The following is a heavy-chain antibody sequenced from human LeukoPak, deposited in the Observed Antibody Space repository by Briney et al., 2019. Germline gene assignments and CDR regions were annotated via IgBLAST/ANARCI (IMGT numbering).Heavy chain of an antibody. CDR1: GFTFSDYY. D-gene: IGHD3-22*01. CDR3: ASPIPRYYYDSSGPHYYGMDV. J-gene: IGHJ6*02. V-gene: IGHV3-11*01. Sequence: GGSLRLSCAASGFTFSDYYMSWIRQAPGKGLEWVSYISSSGSTIYYAESVKGRFTISRDNAKNSVYLQMNSLRAEDTAVYYCASPIPRYYYDSSGPHYYGMDVWGQGTTVTVSS. CDR2: ISSSGSTI.